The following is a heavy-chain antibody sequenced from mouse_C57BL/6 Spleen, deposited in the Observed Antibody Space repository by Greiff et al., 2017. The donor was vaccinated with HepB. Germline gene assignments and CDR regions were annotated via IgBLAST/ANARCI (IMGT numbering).Heavy chain of an antibody. CDR2: INPSTGGT. D-gene: IGHD1-1*01. CDR1: GYSFTGYY. V-gene: IGHV1-42*01. Sequence: EVQLQQSGPELVKPGASVKISCKASGYSFTGYYMNWVKQSPEKSLEWIGEINPSTGGTTYNQKFKAKATLTVDKSSSTAYRQLKSLTSEDSAVYSWARSLYYYGSSGWYFDVWGTGTTVTVSS. CDR3: ARSLYYYGSSGWYFDV. J-gene: IGHJ1*03.